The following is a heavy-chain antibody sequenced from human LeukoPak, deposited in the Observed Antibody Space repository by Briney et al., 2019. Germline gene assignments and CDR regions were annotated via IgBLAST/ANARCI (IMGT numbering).Heavy chain of an antibody. Sequence: SVKVSCKASGGTFSSYAISWVRQAPGQGLEWMGGIIPIFGTANYAQKFQGRVTITTDESTSTAYMELSSLRSEDTAVYYCARDSITIFGVVTPRRFYFDYWGQGTLVTVSS. J-gene: IGHJ4*02. CDR1: GGTFSSYA. CDR3: ARDSITIFGVVTPRRFYFDY. CDR2: IIPIFGTA. D-gene: IGHD3-3*01. V-gene: IGHV1-69*05.